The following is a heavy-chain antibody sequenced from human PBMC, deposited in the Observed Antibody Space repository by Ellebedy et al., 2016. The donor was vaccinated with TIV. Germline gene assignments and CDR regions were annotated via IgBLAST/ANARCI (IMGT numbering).Heavy chain of an antibody. CDR1: GGSISNYY. CDR2: LYTGGIA. J-gene: IGHJ5*02. V-gene: IGHV4-4*07. Sequence: SETLSLTCTVSGGSISNYYWNWIRQPAGKGLEWIGRLYTGGIATYNPSLKSRVTISVDTSKNQVSLKVNSVTAADTAVYYCARVRFSPGWFDPWGQGTLVTVSS. CDR3: ARVRFSPGWFDP.